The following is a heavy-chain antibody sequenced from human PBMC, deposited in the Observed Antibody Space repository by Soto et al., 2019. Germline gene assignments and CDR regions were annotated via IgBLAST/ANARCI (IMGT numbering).Heavy chain of an antibody. V-gene: IGHV4-61*01. CDR2: IYYSGTT. CDR1: GDSAISASYY. Sequence: SETLSLTCTVSGDSAISASYYWSWIRQPPGKGLEWIGYIYYSGTTNYNPSLKSRVTISVDTSKNQISLRLSSVTAADTAVYYCARDQGIAVAVFDYWGQGTLVTVS. D-gene: IGHD6-19*01. CDR3: ARDQGIAVAVFDY. J-gene: IGHJ4*02.